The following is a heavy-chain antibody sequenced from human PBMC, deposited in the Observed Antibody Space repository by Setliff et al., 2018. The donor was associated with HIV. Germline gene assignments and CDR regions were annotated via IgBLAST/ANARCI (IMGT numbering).Heavy chain of an antibody. J-gene: IGHJ4*02. V-gene: IGHV4-38-2*01. CDR1: GYPISSGYY. Sequence: SETLSLTCAVSGYPISSGYYWGWIRQPPGKGLEWIGSIYHSGRTNYNPSLESRVTTSVDTSKKQFSLRLTSVTAADTAVYYCARGVRDNSGWSSYYFDYWGQGTLVTSPQ. CDR2: IYHSGRT. D-gene: IGHD6-19*01. CDR3: ARGVRDNSGWSSYYFDY.